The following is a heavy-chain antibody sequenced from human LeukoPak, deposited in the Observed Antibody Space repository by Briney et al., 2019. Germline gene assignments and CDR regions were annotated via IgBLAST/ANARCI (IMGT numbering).Heavy chain of an antibody. D-gene: IGHD5-18*01. CDR3: ARVRYSYGYDW. J-gene: IGHJ4*02. Sequence: GGSLRLSCAASGFIFSNYAMSWVRQAPGKGLVWVSRINSDGRSISYADSVKGRFTISRDNAENTLYLQMNSLRAEDTAVYYCARVRYSYGYDWWGQGALVTVSS. CDR1: GFIFSNYA. CDR2: INSDGRSI. V-gene: IGHV3-74*01.